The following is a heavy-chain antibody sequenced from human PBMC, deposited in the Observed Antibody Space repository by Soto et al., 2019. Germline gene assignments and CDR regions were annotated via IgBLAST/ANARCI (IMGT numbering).Heavy chain of an antibody. Sequence: GGSLRLSCAASGFTFSSYSMNWVRQAPGKGLEWVSSISSSSSYIYYADSVKGRFTISRDNAKNSLYLQMNSLRAEDTAVYYCAGDKYDILTLPLNRSPPNAFDIWGQGTMVTVSS. D-gene: IGHD3-9*01. J-gene: IGHJ3*02. CDR1: GFTFSSYS. V-gene: IGHV3-21*01. CDR2: ISSSSSYI. CDR3: AGDKYDILTLPLNRSPPNAFDI.